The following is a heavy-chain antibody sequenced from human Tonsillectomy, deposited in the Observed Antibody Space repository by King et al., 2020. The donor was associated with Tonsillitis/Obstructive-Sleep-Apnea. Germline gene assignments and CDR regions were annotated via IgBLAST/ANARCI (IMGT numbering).Heavy chain of an antibody. CDR1: GFTLIGSA. Sequence: GQLVQSGGGLVQPGGSLKLSCAASGFTLIGSAMHWVRQASGQGLEWVGRIRSKANSYATAYAASVKGRFTISRDDSKNTAYLQMNSLKTEDTAVYYCTRPTQASYDFWSGFTSRYMDVWGKGTTVTVSS. J-gene: IGHJ6*03. D-gene: IGHD3-3*01. V-gene: IGHV3-73*01. CDR3: TRPTQASYDFWSGFTSRYMDV. CDR2: IRSKANSYAT.